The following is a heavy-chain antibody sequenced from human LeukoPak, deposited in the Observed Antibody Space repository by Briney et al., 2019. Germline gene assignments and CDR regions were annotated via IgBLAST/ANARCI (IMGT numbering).Heavy chain of an antibody. J-gene: IGHJ4*02. CDR1: GFTFSSYG. CDR3: ASLRGGSSSSPYFDY. V-gene: IGHV3-30*02. CDR2: IRYDGSNK. D-gene: IGHD6-6*01. Sequence: GGSLRLSCAASGFTFSSYGTHWVRQAPGKGLEWVAFIRYDGSNKYYADSVKGRFTISRDNSKNTLYLQMNSLRAEDTAVYYCASLRGGSSSSPYFDYWGQGTLVTVSS.